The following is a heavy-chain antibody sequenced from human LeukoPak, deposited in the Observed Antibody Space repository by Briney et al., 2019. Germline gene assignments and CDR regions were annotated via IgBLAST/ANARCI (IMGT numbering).Heavy chain of an antibody. Sequence: GGSLRLSCAASGFTFSSYGMPWVRQAPGKGLEWVAVISYDGSNKYYADSVKGRFTISRDNSKNTLYLQMNSLRAEDTAVYYCAKGGYYYDSSGYYYDYWGQGTLVTVSS. CDR1: GFTFSSYG. V-gene: IGHV3-30*18. D-gene: IGHD3-22*01. J-gene: IGHJ4*02. CDR2: ISYDGSNK. CDR3: AKGGYYYDSSGYYYDY.